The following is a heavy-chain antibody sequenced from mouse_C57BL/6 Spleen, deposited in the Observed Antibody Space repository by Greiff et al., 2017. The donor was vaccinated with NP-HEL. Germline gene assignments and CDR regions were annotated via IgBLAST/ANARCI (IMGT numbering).Heavy chain of an antibody. Sequence: QVQLKQSGPELVKPGASVKISCKASGYAFSSSWMNWVKQRPGKGLEWIGRIYPGDGDTNYNGKFKGKATLTADKSSSTAYMQLSSLTSEDSAVYFCARRERTAQDYYAMDYWGQGTSVTVSS. J-gene: IGHJ4*01. D-gene: IGHD3-2*02. CDR2: IYPGDGDT. V-gene: IGHV1-82*01. CDR3: ARRERTAQDYYAMDY. CDR1: GYAFSSSW.